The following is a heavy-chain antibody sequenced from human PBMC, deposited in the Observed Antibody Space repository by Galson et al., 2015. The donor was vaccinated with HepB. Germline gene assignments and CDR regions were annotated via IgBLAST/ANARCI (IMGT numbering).Heavy chain of an antibody. CDR3: VKGHDFWSGFKMDKWFDP. CDR2: ITNNGGTT. Sequence: SLRLSCAASGFTFSSHAMHWVRQAPGKGLEYVSGITNNGGTTYYADSVKDRFTISRDNFKKTLYLQMGSLIPEDTAVFYCVKGHDFWSGFKMDKWFDPWGQGTLVTVSS. J-gene: IGHJ5*02. CDR1: GFTFSSHA. D-gene: IGHD3-3*01. V-gene: IGHV3-64D*06.